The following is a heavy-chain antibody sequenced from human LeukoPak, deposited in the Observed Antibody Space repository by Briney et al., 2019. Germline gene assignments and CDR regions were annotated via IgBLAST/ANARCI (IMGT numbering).Heavy chain of an antibody. CDR1: GFTVSSNY. CDR2: IYSGGST. D-gene: IGHD1-26*01. CDR3: ARLDSGSLDY. Sequence: GGSLRLSCAASGFTVSSNYMSWVRRAPGKGLEWVSVIYSGGSTYYADSVKGRFTISRDNSKNTLYLQMNSLRAEDTAVYYCARLDSGSLDYWGQGTLVTVSS. J-gene: IGHJ4*02. V-gene: IGHV3-66*02.